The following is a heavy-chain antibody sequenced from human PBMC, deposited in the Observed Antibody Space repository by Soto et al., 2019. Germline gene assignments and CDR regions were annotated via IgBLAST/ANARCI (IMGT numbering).Heavy chain of an antibody. D-gene: IGHD3-10*01. CDR3: ARGRYGEY. CDR2: ISAHNGNT. J-gene: IGHJ4*02. Sequence: QVHLVQSEAEVKKPGASVKVSCKGSGYAFTPYGITWVRQAPGQGLEWMGWISAHNGNTNYAQKLQGRVTVARDTSTSTAYMELRSLRSDVTAVYYCARGRYGEYWGQGALVTVSS. V-gene: IGHV1-18*01. CDR1: GYAFTPYG.